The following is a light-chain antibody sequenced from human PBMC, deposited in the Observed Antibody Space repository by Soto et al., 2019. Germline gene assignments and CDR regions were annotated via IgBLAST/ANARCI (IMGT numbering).Light chain of an antibody. J-gene: IGLJ3*02. CDR1: SSNIGAGYD. CDR2: HNN. V-gene: IGLV1-40*01. Sequence: QLVLTQPPSVSGAPGQRVTISCTGSSSNIGAGYDVYWYQQLPGTAPKLLIHHNNNRPSGVPDRFSGSKSGTSASLAITGLQAGDEADYYCQSYDTSLYWVFGGGTQLTVL. CDR3: QSYDTSLYWV.